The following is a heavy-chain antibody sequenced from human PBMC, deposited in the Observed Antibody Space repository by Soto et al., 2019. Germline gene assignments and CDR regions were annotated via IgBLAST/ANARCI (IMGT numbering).Heavy chain of an antibody. CDR1: GGTFSSYA. CDR3: ARDLEEYSGYDSNFKFDY. CDR2: IIPIFGTA. V-gene: IGHV1-69*13. J-gene: IGHJ4*02. D-gene: IGHD5-12*01. Sequence: ASVKVSCKASGGTFSSYAISWVRQAPGQGLEWMGGIIPIFGTANYAQKFQGRVTITADESTSTAYMEPSSLRSEDTAVYYCARDLEEYSGYDSNFKFDYWGQGTLVTVSS.